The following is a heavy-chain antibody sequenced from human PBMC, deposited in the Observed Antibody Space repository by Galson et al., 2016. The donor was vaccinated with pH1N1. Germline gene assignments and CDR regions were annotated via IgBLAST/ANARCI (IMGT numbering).Heavy chain of an antibody. V-gene: IGHV5-51*01. CDR3: ARLGFCSGDCHSLGPWGYFDL. J-gene: IGHJ4*02. D-gene: IGHD2-21*02. CDR1: GYSFTSHW. CDR2: IYPGDSES. Sequence: QSGAEVKKPGESLKISCQGSGYSFTSHWIAWVRQMPGKGLEWMAIIYPGDSESRYSPSFQDQVTISADKSISTAYLQWRSLRASDTATYYCARLGFCSGDCHSLGPWGYFDLWGQGTLLTVSS.